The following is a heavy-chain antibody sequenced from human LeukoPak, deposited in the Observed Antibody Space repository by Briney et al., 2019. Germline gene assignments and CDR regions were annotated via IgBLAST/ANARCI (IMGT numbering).Heavy chain of an antibody. V-gene: IGHV3-30*02. CDR1: GFTFSSYG. J-gene: IGHJ4*02. D-gene: IGHD2-15*01. Sequence: PGGSLRLSCAASGFTFSSYGMHWVRQAPGKGLEWVAFIRYDGSNKYYADSVKGRFTISRDNSKNTLYLQMNSLRAEDTAVYYCAIVGYCSAGSCYPFDCWGQGTLVTVSS. CDR2: IRYDGSNK. CDR3: AIVGYCSAGSCYPFDC.